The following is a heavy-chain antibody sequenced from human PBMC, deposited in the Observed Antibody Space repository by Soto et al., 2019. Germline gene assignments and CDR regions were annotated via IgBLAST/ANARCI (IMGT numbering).Heavy chain of an antibody. CDR1: GFTFSGHA. V-gene: IGHV3-33*01. Sequence: QVQLVESGGGVAQPGRSLRLSCTVSGFTFSGHAMHWHRQAPGKGLEWVTQIWHDGSNKYYAESVYGRITISRDNSKHTLYIHVNGLRVGVTGVYYCARERKGLAPYALDVWGQGTSVTVS. CDR2: IWHDGSNK. CDR3: ARERKGLAPYALDV. D-gene: IGHD6-19*01. J-gene: IGHJ6*02.